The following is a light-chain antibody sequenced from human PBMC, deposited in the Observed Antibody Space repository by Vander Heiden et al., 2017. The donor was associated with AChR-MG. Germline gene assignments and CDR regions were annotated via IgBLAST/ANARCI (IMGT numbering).Light chain of an antibody. CDR2: AAS. V-gene: IGKV1-39*01. CDR3: QQSHSTPRT. J-gene: IGKJ1*01. Sequence: IQLTQSPSSLSASVGDRVTITCRASQSIRNFLNWYQQKPGQAPKLLIYAASSLQSGVPSRFSGSGSGTQFTLTISSLQPEDVATYSCQQSHSTPRTFGQGTKVAIK. CDR1: QSIRNF.